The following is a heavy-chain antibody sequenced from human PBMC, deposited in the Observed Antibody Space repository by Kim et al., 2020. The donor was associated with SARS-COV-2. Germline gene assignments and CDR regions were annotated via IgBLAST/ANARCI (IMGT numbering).Heavy chain of an antibody. CDR1: GFTFSSYS. J-gene: IGHJ4*02. V-gene: IGHV3-48*02. CDR2: ISSSSSTI. D-gene: IGHD5-12*01. CDR3: AREARGYSGYDGYYFDY. Sequence: GGSLRLSCAASGFTFSSYSMNWVRQAPGKGLEWVSYISSSSSTIYYADSVKGRFTIPRDNAKNSLYLQMNSLRDEDTAVYYCAREARGYSGYDGYYFDYWGQGTLVTVSS.